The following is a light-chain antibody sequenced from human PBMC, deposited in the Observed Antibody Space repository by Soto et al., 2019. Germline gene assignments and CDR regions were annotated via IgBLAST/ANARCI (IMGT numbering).Light chain of an antibody. V-gene: IGLV3-1*01. CDR3: QAWDNKTVV. Sequence: SYELTQPPSVSVSPGQPASIACSGNKLGDEFACWYQQKPGQSPLLVIYQDNMRPSGIPERFSGSNSGNTATLTISGTQAMDEADYYCQAWDNKTVVFGGGTKVTVL. CDR2: QDN. CDR1: KLGDEF. J-gene: IGLJ2*01.